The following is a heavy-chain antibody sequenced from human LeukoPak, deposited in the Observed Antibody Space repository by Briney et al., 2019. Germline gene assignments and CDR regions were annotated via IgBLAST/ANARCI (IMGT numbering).Heavy chain of an antibody. Sequence: ASVKVSCKASGYTFTSYHMHWVRQAPGQGLEWMGWINPNSGGTNYAQKFQGRVTMTRDTSISTAYMELSRLRSDDTAVYYCARDGGGLNDIHADYWGQGTLVTVSS. CDR3: ARDGGGLNDIHADY. CDR1: GYTFTSYH. D-gene: IGHD3-9*01. CDR2: INPNSGGT. J-gene: IGHJ4*02. V-gene: IGHV1-2*02.